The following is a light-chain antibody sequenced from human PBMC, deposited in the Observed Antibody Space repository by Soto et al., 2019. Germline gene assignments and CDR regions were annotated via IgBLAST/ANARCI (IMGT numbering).Light chain of an antibody. V-gene: IGKV3-11*01. CDR2: DAS. CDR1: QSVSSY. Sequence: EIVLTQSPATLSLSPGERATLSCRASQSVSSYLAWYQQKPGQAPRLLIYDASNRATGIPARFSGSGSGTDLTLTISSLEPEDFAVHYCQQRSNWPRITFGGGTKVEIK. J-gene: IGKJ4*01. CDR3: QQRSNWPRIT.